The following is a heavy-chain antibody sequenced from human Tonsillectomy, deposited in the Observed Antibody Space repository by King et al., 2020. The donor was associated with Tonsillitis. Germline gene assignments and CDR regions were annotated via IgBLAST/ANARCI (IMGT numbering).Heavy chain of an antibody. V-gene: IGHV3-74*01. CDR1: GFTFSSYW. J-gene: IGHJ6*02. CDR3: ARAANYYSMDV. Sequence: VQLVESGGGLVQPGGSLRLSCAASGFTFSSYWMHWVRQVPGKGLVWVSRINRDGSSTNYADSVKGRFTISRDNAKNTLYLQMNSLRTEDRAVYYCARAANYYSMDVGGQGTTVTVSS. CDR2: INRDGSST.